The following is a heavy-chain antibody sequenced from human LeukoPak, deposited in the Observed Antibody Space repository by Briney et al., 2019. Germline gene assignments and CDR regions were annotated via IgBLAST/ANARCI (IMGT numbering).Heavy chain of an antibody. V-gene: IGHV5-51*01. D-gene: IGHD6-19*01. Sequence: GESLKISCQGSGYTFTNYWIGWVRQMPGKGLEWMGSINPGDSETKYSPPFQGQVTISADKSINTAYLQWSSLKASDTAMYYCARPGYRSRYFDYWGHGALVTVFS. CDR1: GYTFTNYW. J-gene: IGHJ4*01. CDR2: INPGDSET. CDR3: ARPGYRSRYFDY.